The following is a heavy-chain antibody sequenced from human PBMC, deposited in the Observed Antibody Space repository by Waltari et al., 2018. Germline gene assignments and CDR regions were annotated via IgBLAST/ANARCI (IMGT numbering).Heavy chain of an antibody. Sequence: QVQLVESGGGVVQPGRSLRLSCAASGFTFSSYAMHWVRQAPGKGLEWVAVISYDGSNKYYADSVKGRFTISRDNSKNTLYLQMNSLRAEDTAVCYCARGWERLDYWGQGTLVTVSS. V-gene: IGHV3-30-3*01. D-gene: IGHD1-26*01. CDR2: ISYDGSNK. CDR1: GFTFSSYA. CDR3: ARGWERLDY. J-gene: IGHJ4*02.